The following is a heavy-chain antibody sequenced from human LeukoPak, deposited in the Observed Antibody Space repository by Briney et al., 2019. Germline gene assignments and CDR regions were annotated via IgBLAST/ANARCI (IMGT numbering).Heavy chain of an antibody. CDR3: ARDVYTGRYYLDY. CDR2: TYSSGST. J-gene: IGHJ4*02. CDR1: GFTFSSNY. Sequence: GGSLRLSCAASGFTFSSNYMSWVRQAPGKGLEWVSVTYSSGSTYYADSVKGRFTISRDNSKNTLDLQMNSLRAEDTAVYYCARDVYTGRYYLDYWGQGTLVTVSS. D-gene: IGHD1-26*01. V-gene: IGHV3-53*01.